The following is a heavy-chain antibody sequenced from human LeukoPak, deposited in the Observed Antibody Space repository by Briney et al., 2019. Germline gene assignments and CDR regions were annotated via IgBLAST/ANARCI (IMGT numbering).Heavy chain of an antibody. CDR1: GYTFTSYY. J-gene: IGHJ6*03. D-gene: IGHD6-13*01. Sequence: ASVRVSCKASGYTFTSYYMHWVRQAPGQGLEWMGIINPSGGSTSYAQKFQGRVTMTRDTSTSTVYMELSSLRSEDTAVYYCARDHPIDSSSWYGGYYYYYMDVWGKGTTVTVSS. CDR3: ARDHPIDSSSWYGGYYYYYMDV. V-gene: IGHV1-46*01. CDR2: INPSGGST.